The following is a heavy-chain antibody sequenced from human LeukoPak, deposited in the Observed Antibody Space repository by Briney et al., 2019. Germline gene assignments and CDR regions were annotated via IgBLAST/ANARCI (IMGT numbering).Heavy chain of an antibody. CDR3: AKGYYYDSSGYHGAFDI. Sequence: GGSLRLSCAASGFTFSSYAMSWVRQAPGKGLEWVSAISGSGGSTYYADSVKSRFTISRDNSKNTLYLQMNSLRAEDTAVYYCAKGYYYDSSGYHGAFDIWGQGTMVTVSS. CDR2: ISGSGGST. V-gene: IGHV3-23*01. CDR1: GFTFSSYA. D-gene: IGHD3-22*01. J-gene: IGHJ3*02.